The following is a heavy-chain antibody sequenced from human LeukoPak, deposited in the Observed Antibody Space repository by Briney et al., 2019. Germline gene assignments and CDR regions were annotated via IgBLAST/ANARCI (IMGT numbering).Heavy chain of an antibody. Sequence: ASVKVSCKASGYTFTSYGISWVRQAPGQGLEWMGWISAYNGNTNYAQKLQGRVTMTTDTSTSTAYMELRSLRSDDTAVYYCARDLRQQLVLGYFDYWGQGTLVTVSS. CDR1: GYTFTSYG. J-gene: IGHJ4*02. D-gene: IGHD6-13*01. CDR2: ISAYNGNT. CDR3: ARDLRQQLVLGYFDY. V-gene: IGHV1-18*01.